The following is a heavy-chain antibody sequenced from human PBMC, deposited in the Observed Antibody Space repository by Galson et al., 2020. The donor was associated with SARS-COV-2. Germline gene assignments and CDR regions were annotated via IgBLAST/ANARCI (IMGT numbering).Heavy chain of an antibody. V-gene: IGHV4-39*01. J-gene: IGHJ4*01. CDR2: LYYSGSA. D-gene: IGHD3-16*01. CDR3: ARHGARREFVAGGDY. CDR1: GGSISSDSYY. Sequence: SETLSLTCTVSGGSISSDSYYWGWIRQPPGKGLEWIGSLYYSGSAYYNPSLKSRVTMSLDTSGNQFSLKLSSVTAADTAVYYCARHGARREFVAGGDYWGHGTLVTVSS.